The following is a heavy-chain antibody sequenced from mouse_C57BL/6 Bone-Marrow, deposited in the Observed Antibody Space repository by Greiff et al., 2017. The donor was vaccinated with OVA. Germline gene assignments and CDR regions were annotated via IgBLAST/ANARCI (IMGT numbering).Heavy chain of an antibody. D-gene: IGHD2-4*01. J-gene: IGHJ2*01. V-gene: IGHV2-9-1*01. CDR1: GFALTSYA. CDR2: IWTGGGT. Sequence: QVQLKESGPGLVAPSQSLSITCTVSGFALTSYAISWVRQPPGKGLEWLGVIWTGGGTNYNSALKSRLSISKDNSKSQVFLKMNSLQTDDTARYYCARHHYDYDGYYFDYWGQGTTLTVSS. CDR3: ARHHYDYDGYYFDY.